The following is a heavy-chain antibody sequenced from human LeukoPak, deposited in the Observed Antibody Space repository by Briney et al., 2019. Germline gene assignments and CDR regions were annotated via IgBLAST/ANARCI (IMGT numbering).Heavy chain of an antibody. J-gene: IGHJ6*03. CDR2: IYYSGST. CDR1: GGSISSGSYY. V-gene: IGHV4-61*01. CDR3: ASSGSWLGYYYYYMDV. Sequence: SETLSLTCTVSGGSISSGSYYWSWIRQPPGKGLEWIGYIYYSGSTNYNPSLKSRVTISVDTSKNQFSLKLSSVTAADTAVYYCASSGSWLGYYYYYMDVWGKGTTVTVSS. D-gene: IGHD6-13*01.